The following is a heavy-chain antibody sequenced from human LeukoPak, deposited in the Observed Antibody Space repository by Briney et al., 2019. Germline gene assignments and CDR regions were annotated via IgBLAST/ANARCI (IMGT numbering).Heavy chain of an antibody. J-gene: IGHJ2*01. CDR2: ISSSGSGGNT. CDR3: AKDRTVGVSYWYFDL. D-gene: IGHD4-23*01. Sequence: GGSLRLSCVASGVTLSNYAMSWARQAPGKGLEWVSGISSSGSGGNTYYADSVKGRFTISRDSSRNTLFLHMNTLRAEDTAIYYCAKDRTVGVSYWYFDLWGRGTLVTVSS. V-gene: IGHV3-23*01. CDR1: GVTLSNYA.